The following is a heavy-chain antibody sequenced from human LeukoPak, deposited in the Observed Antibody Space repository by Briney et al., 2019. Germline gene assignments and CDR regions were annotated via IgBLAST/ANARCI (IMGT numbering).Heavy chain of an antibody. D-gene: IGHD3-10*01. CDR2: ISGSGGST. CDR1: GFTFSSYA. J-gene: IGHJ4*02. Sequence: GGSLRLSCAASGFTFSSYAMSWVRQAPGKGLEWVSAISGSGGSTYYADSVKGRFTISRDNSKNTLYLQMNSLRAEDTAVYYCAKDGMVRGVIITLGGEDYWGQGTLVTVSS. CDR3: AKDGMVRGVIITLGGEDY. V-gene: IGHV3-23*01.